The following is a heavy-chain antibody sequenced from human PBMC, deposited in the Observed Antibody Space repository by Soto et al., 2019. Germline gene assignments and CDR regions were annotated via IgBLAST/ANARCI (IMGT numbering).Heavy chain of an antibody. J-gene: IGHJ6*02. CDR3: AKWTSAMAIYYYYSMDV. D-gene: IGHD5-18*01. Sequence: GVLRLSCAASGFTFSSYAMSWVRQAPGKGLEWVSAISGSGGSTYYADSVKGRFTISRDNSKNTLYLQMNSLRAEDTAVYYCAKWTSAMAIYYYYSMDVWGQGTTVTVSS. CDR1: GFTFSSYA. CDR2: ISGSGGST. V-gene: IGHV3-23*01.